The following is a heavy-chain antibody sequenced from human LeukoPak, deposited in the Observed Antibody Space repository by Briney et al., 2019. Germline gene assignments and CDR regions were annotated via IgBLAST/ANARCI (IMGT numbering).Heavy chain of an antibody. CDR3: ARSGNAGPGWLRYYFDF. Sequence: GGSLRLSCAATGFTFSSRAMHWVRQAPGKGLEGVAVVSDDGTDKYYADPVKGRLTIARDNSRNTLYLQMSGLRVDDTAVYYCARSGNAGPGWLRYYFDFWGQGTLVTVSS. CDR2: VSDDGTDK. V-gene: IGHV3-30*04. D-gene: IGHD5-12*01. J-gene: IGHJ4*02. CDR1: GFTFSSRA.